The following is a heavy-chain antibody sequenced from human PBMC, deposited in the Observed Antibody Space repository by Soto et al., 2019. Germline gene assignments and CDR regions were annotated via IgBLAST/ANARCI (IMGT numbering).Heavy chain of an antibody. V-gene: IGHV3-30*01. D-gene: IGHD2-21*02. J-gene: IGHJ5*02. Sequence: QAQLVESGGGVVQPGGSLRLSCVASGFSLYSYVIHWVRQTPGKGLQWVAVISIDGTGTYYADSVKGRFTVSRDNSKNTQYLQMYGLTIEDTAIYYCVRDLGRSDLDPWGQGTLVTVSS. CDR1: GFSLYSYV. CDR3: VRDLGRSDLDP. CDR2: ISIDGTGT.